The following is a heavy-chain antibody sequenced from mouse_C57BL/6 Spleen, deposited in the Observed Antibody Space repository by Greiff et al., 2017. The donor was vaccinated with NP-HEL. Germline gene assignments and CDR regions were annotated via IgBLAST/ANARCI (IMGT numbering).Heavy chain of an antibody. D-gene: IGHD1-2*01. Sequence: EVKVVESGGGLVQPGGSLSLSCAASGFTFTDYYMSWVRQPPGKALEWLGFIRNKANGYTTEYSAPVKGRFTISRDNSQSILYLQMNALRAEDSATYYCARFSISSLLRYYFDYWGQGTTLTVSS. CDR3: ARFSISSLLRYYFDY. J-gene: IGHJ2*01. CDR2: IRNKANGYTT. CDR1: GFTFTDYY. V-gene: IGHV7-3*01.